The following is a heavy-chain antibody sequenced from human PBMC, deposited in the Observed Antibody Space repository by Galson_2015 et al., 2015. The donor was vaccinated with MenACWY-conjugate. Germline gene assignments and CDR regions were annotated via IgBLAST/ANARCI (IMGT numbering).Heavy chain of an antibody. V-gene: IGHV3-7*03. CDR2: IKQDGSEK. CDR3: ARDGIIWRDDYYYGMDV. CDR1: GFTFSSYW. J-gene: IGHJ6*02. D-gene: IGHD3-3*01. Sequence: SLRLSCAASGFTFSSYWMSWVRQAPGKGLEWVANIKQDGSEKYYVDSVKGRFTISRDNAKNSLYLQMNSLRAEDTAVYYCARDGIIWRDDYYYGMDVWGQGTTVTVSS.